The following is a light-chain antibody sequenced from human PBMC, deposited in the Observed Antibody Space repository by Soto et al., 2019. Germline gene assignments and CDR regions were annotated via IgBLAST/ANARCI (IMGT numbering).Light chain of an antibody. Sequence: EIVLRQSPDTLSLSPGERAILSCRVSQRVISNYLAWYQLTPDQAPRLLIYGASSRATGFPHRFSGSGSGTDFSRTITRLEPEDFAVYYCQQYANTPLTFCQGTQVHIK. CDR3: QQYANTPLT. V-gene: IGKV3-20*01. J-gene: IGKJ1*01. CDR1: QRVISNY. CDR2: GAS.